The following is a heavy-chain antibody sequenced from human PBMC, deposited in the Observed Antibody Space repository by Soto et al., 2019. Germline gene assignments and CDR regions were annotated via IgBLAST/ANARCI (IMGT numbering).Heavy chain of an antibody. CDR1: GGPMSRSKW. CDR3: ASRDSGTSAADGMDL. D-gene: IGHD1-26*01. J-gene: IGHJ6*02. Sequence: SETLSLTCAVSGGPMSRSKWWSWVRQPPGKGLEWIGEIYESGSTNFNPSLKSRTTVSLDKSKNQFYLTLTAVTAANTALYYCASRDSGTSAADGMDLWGQGTTVTVSS. CDR2: IYESGST. V-gene: IGHV4-4*02.